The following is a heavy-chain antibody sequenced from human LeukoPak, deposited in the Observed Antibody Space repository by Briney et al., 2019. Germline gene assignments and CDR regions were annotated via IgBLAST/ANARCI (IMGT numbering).Heavy chain of an antibody. Sequence: KRGESLKISCKGSGYSFTSYWIGWVRQMPGKGLEWMGIIYPGDSDTRYSPSFQGQVTISADKSISTAYLQWSSLKASDTAMYYCARREGSTLFWYYFDYWGQGTLVTVSS. CDR1: GYSFTSYW. CDR3: ARREGSTLFWYYFDY. D-gene: IGHD3-3*01. J-gene: IGHJ4*02. V-gene: IGHV5-51*01. CDR2: IYPGDSDT.